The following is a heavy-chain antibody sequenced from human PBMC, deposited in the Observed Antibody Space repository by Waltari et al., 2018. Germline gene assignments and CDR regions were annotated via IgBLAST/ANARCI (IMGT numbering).Heavy chain of an antibody. Sequence: EVQLVESGGGLVQPGGSLRLSCAASGFTFSNYWMHWVRQVPGKGLVWVSRISGDGRITPNGDSVKGRFTISRDNAENTLYLQMNSLTVEDTAVYYCARNYRDYWGQGTLVTVSS. CDR3: ARNYRDY. D-gene: IGHD3-16*02. V-gene: IGHV3-74*01. CDR2: ISGDGRIT. J-gene: IGHJ4*02. CDR1: GFTFSNYW.